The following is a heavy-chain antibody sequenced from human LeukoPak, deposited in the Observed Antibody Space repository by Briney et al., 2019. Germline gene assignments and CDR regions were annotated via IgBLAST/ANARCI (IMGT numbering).Heavy chain of an antibody. CDR2: IYTSGST. CDR1: GGPISSYY. V-gene: IGHV4-4*07. CDR3: AKIGVVPATRPYYYMDV. J-gene: IGHJ6*03. Sequence: PSETLSLTCTVSGGPISSYYWSWIRQPAGKGLEWIGRIYTSGSTNYNPSLKSRVTMSVDPSKKQFSLKLSSVTAADTAVYYCAKIGVVPATRPYYYMDVWGKGTTVTVSS. D-gene: IGHD2-2*01.